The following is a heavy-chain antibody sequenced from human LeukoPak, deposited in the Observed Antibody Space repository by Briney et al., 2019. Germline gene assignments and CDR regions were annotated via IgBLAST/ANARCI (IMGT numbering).Heavy chain of an antibody. Sequence: ASVKVSCKTSGYTFTDYFMHWVRQAPGQGLEWMGWINPNSGGTSYAQKFQGRVTMTSDTSISTVYMELSRLTSDDTAIYYCARDYELGTPGTAYEYLDSWGQGTLVTVSS. CDR2: INPNSGGT. J-gene: IGHJ4*02. D-gene: IGHD1-1*01. CDR3: ARDYELGTPGTAYEYLDS. V-gene: IGHV1-2*02. CDR1: GYTFTDYF.